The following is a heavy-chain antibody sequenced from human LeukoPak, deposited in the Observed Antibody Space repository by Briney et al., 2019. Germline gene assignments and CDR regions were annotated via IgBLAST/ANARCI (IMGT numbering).Heavy chain of an antibody. CDR3: ARDRSGAYYYDSSGYRAGGN. CDR2: ISAYNGNT. J-gene: IGHJ4*02. V-gene: IGHV1-18*01. D-gene: IGHD3-22*01. Sequence: ASVKVSCKASGYTFTSYGISWVRQAPGQGLEWMGWISAYNGNTNYAQKLQGRVTMTTDTSTSTAYMELRSLRSDDTAVYYCARDRSGAYYYDSSGYRAGGNWGQGTLVTVSS. CDR1: GYTFTSYG.